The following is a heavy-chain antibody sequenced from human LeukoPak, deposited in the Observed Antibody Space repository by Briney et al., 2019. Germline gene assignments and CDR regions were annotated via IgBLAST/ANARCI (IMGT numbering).Heavy chain of an antibody. V-gene: IGHV7-4-1*02. J-gene: IGHJ3*01. CDR1: GYTFTSYA. CDR2: ININTGNP. D-gene: IGHD1-26*01. Sequence: ASVKVSCKASGYTFTSYAMNWVRQAPGQGLEWMGWININTGNPTYAQGFTGRFVFSLDTSVSTAYLQISSLKAEDTAVYYCAREVVGVDFKSSFNVWGQGTMVTVAS. CDR3: AREVVGVDFKSSFNV.